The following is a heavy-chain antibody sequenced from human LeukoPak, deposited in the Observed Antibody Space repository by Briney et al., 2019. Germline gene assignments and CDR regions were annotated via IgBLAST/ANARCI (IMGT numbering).Heavy chain of an antibody. D-gene: IGHD1-26*01. CDR2: ISSAGSST. V-gene: IGHV3-74*01. Sequence: GGSLRLSCAASGFTFSSYWMHWVRQAPGKGLVRVSRISSAGSSTSYADSVKGRFTISRDNAKNTLYLQMNSLRAEDTAVYYCARDRSGSLDYWGQGTLVTVSS. CDR1: GFTFSSYW. CDR3: ARDRSGSLDY. J-gene: IGHJ4*02.